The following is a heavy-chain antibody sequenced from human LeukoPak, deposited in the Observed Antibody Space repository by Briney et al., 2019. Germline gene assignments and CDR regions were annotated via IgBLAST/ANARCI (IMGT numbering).Heavy chain of an antibody. V-gene: IGHV3-7*01. CDR2: INQDGTEK. CDR1: GFTFTTYW. J-gene: IGHJ4*02. CDR3: VKVAKYYYGSETYYFFEH. Sequence: GGSLRLSCAASGFTFTTYWMSWVRQLPGKGLEWVANINQDGTEKYYVDSVKGRFTISRDNAKNSLDLQMNSLRVEDTGFYYCVKVAKYYYGSETYYFFEHWGQGTPVTVSS. D-gene: IGHD3-10*01.